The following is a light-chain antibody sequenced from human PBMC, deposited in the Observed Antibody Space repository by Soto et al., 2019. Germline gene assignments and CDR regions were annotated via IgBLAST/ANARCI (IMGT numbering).Light chain of an antibody. Sequence: QPVLTQPSSLSASPGASASLTCTLRSGLNVGTYRIYWYQQKPGSPPQYLLRYKSDSDKQQGSGVPSRFSGSKDASANAGILLISGLQSADEADYYCMIWHSSAVVFGGGTKLTVL. CDR2: YKSDSDK. V-gene: IGLV5-45*02. J-gene: IGLJ2*01. CDR1: SGLNVGTYR. CDR3: MIWHSSAVV.